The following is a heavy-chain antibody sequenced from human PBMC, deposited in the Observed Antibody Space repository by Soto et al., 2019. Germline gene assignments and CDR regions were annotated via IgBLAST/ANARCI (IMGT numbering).Heavy chain of an antibody. J-gene: IGHJ4*02. CDR2: ISSSSSYI. V-gene: IGHV3-21*01. CDR3: ARVLDYGDFAPLGY. CDR1: GFTFSSYS. Sequence: GGSLRLSCAASGFTFSSYSMNWVRQAPGKGLEWVSSISSSSSYIYYADSVKGRFTISRDNAKNSLYLQMNSLRAEDTAVYYCARVLDYGDFAPLGYWGQGTLVTVSS. D-gene: IGHD4-17*01.